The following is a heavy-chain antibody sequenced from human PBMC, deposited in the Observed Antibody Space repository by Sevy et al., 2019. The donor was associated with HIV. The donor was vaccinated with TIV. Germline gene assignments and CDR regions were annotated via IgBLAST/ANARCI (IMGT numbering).Heavy chain of an antibody. CDR3: ARGSFGYCSSTSCYYPDY. Sequence: ASVKVSCKASGYTFTGYYMHWVRQAPGQGLEWMGWINPNSGGTNYAQKFQGRVTMTRDTSIRTAYMELSRLRSDETAVYYCARGSFGYCSSTSCYYPDYWGQGTLVTVSS. J-gene: IGHJ4*02. CDR2: INPNSGGT. D-gene: IGHD2-2*03. CDR1: GYTFTGYY. V-gene: IGHV1-2*02.